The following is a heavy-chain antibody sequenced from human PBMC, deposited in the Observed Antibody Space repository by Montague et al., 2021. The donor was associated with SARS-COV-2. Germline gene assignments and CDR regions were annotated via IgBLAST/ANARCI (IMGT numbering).Heavy chain of an antibody. J-gene: IGHJ4*02. CDR1: GFIFSDYY. CDR2: ISSSGTFI. D-gene: IGHD1-1*01. V-gene: IGHV3-11*01. Sequence: SISLDASGFIFSDYYMTWVRQAPGKGLEWVSYISSSGTFIYYADSLKGRFTISRDNAKNSLYLQMNSLTAEDTAVYYCGRDAKATVYWGQGTLVTVSS. CDR3: GRDAKATVY.